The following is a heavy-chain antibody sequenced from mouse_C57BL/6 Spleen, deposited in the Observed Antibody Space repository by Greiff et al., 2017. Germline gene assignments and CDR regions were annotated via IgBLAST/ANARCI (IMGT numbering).Heavy chain of an antibody. J-gene: IGHJ1*03. CDR2: MNPTYGGT. Sequence: QQRHGKVLERIGAMNPTYGGTSYNQKFKGKATLTVDKSSSTAYMELRSLTSEDSAVYYCARSRPPNWYFDVWGTGTTVTVSS. V-gene: IGHV1-26*01. CDR3: ARSRPPNWYFDV.